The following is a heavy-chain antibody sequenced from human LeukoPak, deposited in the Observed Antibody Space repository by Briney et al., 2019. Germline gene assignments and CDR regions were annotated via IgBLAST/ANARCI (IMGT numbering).Heavy chain of an antibody. J-gene: IGHJ5*02. V-gene: IGHV1-18*01. CDR1: GYTFTSYG. CDR3: ARGKQQLVLRGSWFDP. Sequence: ASVKVSCKASGYTFTSYGISRVRQAPGQGLEWMGWISAYNGNTNYAQKLQGRVTMTTDTSTSTAYMELRSLRSDDTAVYYCARGKQQLVLRGSWFDPWGQGTLVTVSS. CDR2: ISAYNGNT. D-gene: IGHD6-13*01.